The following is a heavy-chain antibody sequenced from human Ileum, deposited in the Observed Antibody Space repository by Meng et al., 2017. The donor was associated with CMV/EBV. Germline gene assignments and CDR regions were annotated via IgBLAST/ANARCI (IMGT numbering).Heavy chain of an antibody. CDR3: ARIAWNVAAF. D-gene: IGHD1-1*01. Sequence: ALPEDSVSSNSAAWNWIRQSPSRGLGWLGRTYYRSKWYNDYAASVESRITINPDTSKNQFSLQLNSVTPDDTAVYYCARIAWNVAAFWGQGTLVTVSS. CDR2: TYYRSKWYN. V-gene: IGHV6-1*01. J-gene: IGHJ4*02. CDR1: EDSVSSNSAA.